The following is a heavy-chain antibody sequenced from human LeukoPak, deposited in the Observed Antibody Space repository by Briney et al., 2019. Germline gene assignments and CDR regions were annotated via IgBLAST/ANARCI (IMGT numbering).Heavy chain of an antibody. J-gene: IGHJ5*02. Sequence: GGPLTLLCAACSGINFSKYAMSWVRQAPGKGLEWVSSISCSGGATQYADPVKGRFTISRDNSKNTLYLQMDSLGAEDTAIYYCANEQWLVPNYFDPWGQGTLVTVSS. D-gene: IGHD6-19*01. CDR1: GINFSKYA. V-gene: IGHV3-23*01. CDR2: ISCSGGAT. CDR3: ANEQWLVPNYFDP.